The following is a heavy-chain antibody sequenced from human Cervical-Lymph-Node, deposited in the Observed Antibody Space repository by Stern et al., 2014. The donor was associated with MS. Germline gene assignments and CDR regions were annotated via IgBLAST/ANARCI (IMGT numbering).Heavy chain of an antibody. Sequence: QVQLQESGPGLVRPSGTLSLTCAVSGDSISNDNWWSWVRQPPGKGLEWIGEVYHTGVANSDPSLKSRVTISFDKSKNQFSLRLTSMTAADTAVYYCARDQGFQLMNSWGQGTLVIVSS. CDR2: VYHTGVA. D-gene: IGHD2-2*01. J-gene: IGHJ4*02. CDR1: GDSISNDNW. V-gene: IGHV4-4*02. CDR3: ARDQGFQLMNS.